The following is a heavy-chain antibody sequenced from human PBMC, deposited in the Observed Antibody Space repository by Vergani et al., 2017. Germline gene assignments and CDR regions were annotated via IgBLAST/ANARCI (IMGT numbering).Heavy chain of an antibody. V-gene: IGHV4-39*01. CDR3: ARSKRYCSSTSCQPFDY. CDR2: IYYSGRT. J-gene: IGHJ4*02. CDR1: GGSISSSSYY. D-gene: IGHD2-2*01. Sequence: QLQLQESGPGLVKPSETLSLTCTVSGGSISSSSYYWGWIRPPPGKGLEWIGRIYYSGRTYYNPTLKSRFTISVDTSKNQFSLKRSSVTAADTAMYYCARSKRYCSSTSCQPFDYWGQGTLVTVSS.